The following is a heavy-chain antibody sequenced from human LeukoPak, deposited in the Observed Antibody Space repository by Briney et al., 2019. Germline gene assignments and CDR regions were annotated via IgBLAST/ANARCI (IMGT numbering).Heavy chain of an antibody. CDR1: GGSISSSSYY. D-gene: IGHD4-11*01. V-gene: IGHV4-39*07. J-gene: IGHJ6*03. Sequence: KSSETLSLTCTVSGGSISSSSYYWGWIRQPPGKGLEWIGSIYYSGSTYYNPSLKSRVTISVDTSKNQFSLKLSSVTAADTAVYYCARDPAVSPPFYYYYYMDVWGKGTTVTVSS. CDR2: IYYSGST. CDR3: ARDPAVSPPFYYYYYMDV.